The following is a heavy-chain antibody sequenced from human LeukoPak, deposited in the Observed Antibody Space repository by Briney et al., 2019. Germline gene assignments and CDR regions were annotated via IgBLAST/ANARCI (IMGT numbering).Heavy chain of an antibody. CDR1: GYSISSGYY. CDR3: ASLYCGGDCYTQFDY. V-gene: IGHV4-38-2*01. D-gene: IGHD2-21*01. CDR2: IYHSGST. Sequence: SETLSLTCAVSGYSISSGYYWGWIRQPPGKGLEWIGSIYHSGSTYYNPSLKSRVTISVDTSKNQFSLKLSSVTAADTAVYYCASLYCGGDCYTQFDYWGQVTLVTVSS. J-gene: IGHJ4*02.